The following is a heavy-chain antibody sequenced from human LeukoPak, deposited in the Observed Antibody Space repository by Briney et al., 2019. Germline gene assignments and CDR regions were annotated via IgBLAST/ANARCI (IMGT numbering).Heavy chain of an antibody. CDR3: VRDMGYYDKV. CDR1: GFSFSTSW. D-gene: IGHD3-22*01. J-gene: IGHJ4*02. Sequence: GGSLRLSCAASGFSFSTSWMHWVRQAPGKGLVWVSRINSDGNSRNYADSVKGRFTISRDNAKNTLYLQMNSLRAEDTAVYYCVRDMGYYDKVWGQGTLVTVSS. CDR2: INSDGNSR. V-gene: IGHV3-74*01.